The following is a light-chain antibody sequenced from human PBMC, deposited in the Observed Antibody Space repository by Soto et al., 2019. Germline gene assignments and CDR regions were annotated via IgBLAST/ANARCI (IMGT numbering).Light chain of an antibody. CDR2: GVT. CDR1: SRDVGAYNY. V-gene: IGLV2-14*01. Sequence: QSVLTQPASVSGSPGQSITISCTGTSRDVGAYNYVSWYQQYPGKAPKLMIYGVTNRPSGVSNRFSGSKTGNTASLTISGLQAEDEADYYCFSHRGGDSHVFGTGTKVTVL. CDR3: FSHRGGDSHV. J-gene: IGLJ1*01.